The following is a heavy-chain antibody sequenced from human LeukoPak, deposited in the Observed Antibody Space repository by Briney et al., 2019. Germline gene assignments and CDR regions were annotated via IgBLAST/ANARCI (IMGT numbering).Heavy chain of an antibody. Sequence: GGSLRLSCAASGFTFSSYWMHWVRQAPGKGLVRVSRINSDGSSTSYADSVKGRFTISRDNAKNTLYLQMNSLRAEDTAVYYCARDRSSGLRGVYYYGMDVWGQGTTVTVSS. CDR2: INSDGSST. D-gene: IGHD6-19*01. CDR1: GFTFSSYW. V-gene: IGHV3-74*01. CDR3: ARDRSSGLRGVYYYGMDV. J-gene: IGHJ6*02.